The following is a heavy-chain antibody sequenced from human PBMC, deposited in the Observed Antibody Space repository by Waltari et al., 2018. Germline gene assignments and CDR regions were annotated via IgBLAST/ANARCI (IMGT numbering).Heavy chain of an antibody. J-gene: IGHJ4*02. Sequence: EVQLLESGGGLVQPGGSLRLSCAASGFTFSSYAMSWVRQAPGRGLEWVSAISGSGGSTYYADSVKGRFTISRDNSKNTLYLQMNSLRAEDTAVYYCAKDGAFYCGGDCYYFDYWGQGTLVIVSS. CDR2: ISGSGGST. V-gene: IGHV3-23*01. D-gene: IGHD2-21*02. CDR1: GFTFSSYA. CDR3: AKDGAFYCGGDCYYFDY.